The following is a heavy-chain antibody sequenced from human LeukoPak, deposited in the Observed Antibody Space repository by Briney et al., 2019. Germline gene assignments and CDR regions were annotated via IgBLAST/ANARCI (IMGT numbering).Heavy chain of an antibody. CDR3: ARGNSSGWYDLDY. CDR2: INHSGST. J-gene: IGHJ4*02. D-gene: IGHD6-19*01. CDR1: GGSFSGYY. Sequence: PSETLSLTCAVYGGSFSGYYRSWIRQPPGRGLEWIGEINHSGSTNYNPSLKSRVTISVDTSKNQFSLKLSSVTAADTAVYYCARGNSSGWYDLDYWGQGTLVTVSS. V-gene: IGHV4-34*01.